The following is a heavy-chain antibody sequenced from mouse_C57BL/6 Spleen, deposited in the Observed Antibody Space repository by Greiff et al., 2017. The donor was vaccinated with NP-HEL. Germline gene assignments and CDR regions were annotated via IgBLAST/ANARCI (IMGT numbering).Heavy chain of an antibody. D-gene: IGHD2-5*01. CDR3: ARRGSNGAMDY. J-gene: IGHJ4*01. V-gene: IGHV1-82*01. CDR1: GYAFSSSW. CDR2: IYPGDGDT. Sequence: VQLQQSGPELVKPGASVKISCKASGYAFSSSWMNWVKQRPGKGLEWIGRIYPGDGDTNYNGKFKGKATLTADKSSSTAYMQLSSLTSEDSAVYFGARRGSNGAMDYWGQGTSVTVSS.